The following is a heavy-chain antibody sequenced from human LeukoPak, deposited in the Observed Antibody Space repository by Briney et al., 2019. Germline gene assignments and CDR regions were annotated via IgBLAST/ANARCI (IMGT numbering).Heavy chain of an antibody. Sequence: KPSQTLSLTCTVSGYSISSGYYWGWIRQPPGKGLEWIGSIYESGSTYYNPPLKSRVTISVDTSKNQFSLKLSSLTAAATAEYYCAREVRYDQIDYWGQGTLVTVSS. D-gene: IGHD5-12*01. CDR3: AREVRYDQIDY. J-gene: IGHJ4*02. CDR1: GYSISSGYY. V-gene: IGHV4-38-2*02. CDR2: IYESGST.